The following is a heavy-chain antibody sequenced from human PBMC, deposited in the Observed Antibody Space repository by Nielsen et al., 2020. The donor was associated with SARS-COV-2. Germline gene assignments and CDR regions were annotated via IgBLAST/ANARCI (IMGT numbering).Heavy chain of an antibody. CDR3: ARKSSGSYLGYFDY. D-gene: IGHD1-26*01. Sequence: GESLKISCAASGFTFSSYAMHWVRQAPGKGLEWVAVISYDGSNKYYADSVKGRFTISRDNSKNTLYLQMNSLRAEDTAVYYCARKSSGSYLGYFDYWGQGTLVTVSS. CDR1: GFTFSSYA. V-gene: IGHV3-30-3*01. J-gene: IGHJ4*02. CDR2: ISYDGSNK.